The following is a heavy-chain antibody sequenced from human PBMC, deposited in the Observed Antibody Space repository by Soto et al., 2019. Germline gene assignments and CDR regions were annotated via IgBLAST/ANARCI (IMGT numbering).Heavy chain of an antibody. CDR3: AKGRNGYYNFDS. CDR2: ISGSGGST. CDR1: GFTFSSYA. D-gene: IGHD3-3*01. V-gene: IGHV3-23*01. Sequence: EVQLLESGGGLVQPGGSLRLSCAASGFTFSSYAMSWVRQAPEMGLEWVSSISGSGGSTYYADSVKGRFTTSRDNSENTLYLQMNSLRAEDTAVYYCAKGRNGYYNFDSWGQGTLVTVSS. J-gene: IGHJ4*02.